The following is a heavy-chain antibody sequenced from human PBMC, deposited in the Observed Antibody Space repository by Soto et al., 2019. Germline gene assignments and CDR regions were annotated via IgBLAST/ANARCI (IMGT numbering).Heavy chain of an antibody. CDR3: ARIFAGGSGYDYLYYYYYGMDV. D-gene: IGHD5-12*01. CDR1: GFSLSNARMG. J-gene: IGHJ6*02. V-gene: IGHV2-26*01. Sequence: QVTLKESGPVLVKPTETLTLTCTVSGFSLSNARMGVSWIRQPPGKALEWLAHIFSNDEKSYSTSLKSRLTISKDTSKSQVVLTMTNMDPVDTATYYCARIFAGGSGYDYLYYYYYGMDVWGQGTTVTVSS. CDR2: IFSNDEK.